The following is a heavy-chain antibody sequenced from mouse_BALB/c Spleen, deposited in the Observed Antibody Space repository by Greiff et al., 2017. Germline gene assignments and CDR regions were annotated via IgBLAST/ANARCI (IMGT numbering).Heavy chain of an antibody. CDR2: ISSGSSTI. Sequence: EVKLMASGGGLVQPGGSRKLSCAASGFTFSSFGMHWVRQAPEKGLEWVAYISSGSSTIYYADTVKGRFTISRDNPKNTLFLQMTSLRSEDTAMYYCARSGNYAMDYWGQGTSVTVSS. D-gene: IGHD1-1*02. CDR3: ARSGNYAMDY. J-gene: IGHJ4*01. CDR1: GFTFSSFG. V-gene: IGHV5-17*02.